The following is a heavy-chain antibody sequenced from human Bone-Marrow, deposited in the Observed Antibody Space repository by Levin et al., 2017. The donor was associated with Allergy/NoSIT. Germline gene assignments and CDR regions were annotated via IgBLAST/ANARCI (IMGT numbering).Heavy chain of an antibody. D-gene: IGHD6-6*01. Sequence: SETLSLTCSVSGGSISSHYWSWIRQPPGGRLEWIGFIHSSGTTNYDPSLKSRVTTSIDTSKNQFYLKLASVTVADTAVYYCAGIRSSYWFFDFWGRGTLVSVSS. CDR1: GGSISSHY. V-gene: IGHV4-4*09. J-gene: IGHJ2*01. CDR3: AGIRSSYWFFDF. CDR2: IHSSGTT.